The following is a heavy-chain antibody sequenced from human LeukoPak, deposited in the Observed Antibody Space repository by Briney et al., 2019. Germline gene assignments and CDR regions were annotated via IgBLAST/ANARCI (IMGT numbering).Heavy chain of an antibody. Sequence: GGSLRLSSAASGFTFSSYGMHWVRQAPGKGLEWVAFIRYDGSNKYYADSVKGRFTISRDNSKNTLYLQMNSLRAEDTAVYYCAKDIVDGYYVPYFDYWGQGTLVTVSS. CDR2: IRYDGSNK. J-gene: IGHJ4*02. D-gene: IGHD4-17*01. CDR1: GFTFSSYG. CDR3: AKDIVDGYYVPYFDY. V-gene: IGHV3-30*02.